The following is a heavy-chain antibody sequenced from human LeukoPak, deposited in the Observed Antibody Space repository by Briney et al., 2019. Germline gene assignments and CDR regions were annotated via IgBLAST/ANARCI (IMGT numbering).Heavy chain of an antibody. CDR1: GYTFTGYY. CDR2: INPNSGGT. CDR3: ARPAVQSYGYSYGYPYYFDY. Sequence: GASVKVSCKASGYTFTGYYMHWVRQAPGQGLEWMGWINPNSGGTNYAQKFQGRVTMTRDTSISTAYMELSRLRSDDTAVYYCARPAVQSYGYSYGYPYYFDYWGQGTLVTVSS. V-gene: IGHV1-2*02. J-gene: IGHJ4*02. D-gene: IGHD5-18*01.